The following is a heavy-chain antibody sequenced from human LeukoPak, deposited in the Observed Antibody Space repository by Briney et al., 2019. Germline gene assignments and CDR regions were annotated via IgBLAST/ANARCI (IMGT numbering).Heavy chain of an antibody. D-gene: IGHD3-16*02. V-gene: IGHV1-18*01. Sequence: ASVKVSCKASGYTFRSYGVSWIRQAPGQGLEWMGSISIYNGNTKYAENFQGRVTMTTDTSTSTAYMELSLRSDDTAMYYCARDQYDSVWGSYRSYFDFWGQGTLVTVSS. CDR1: GYTFRSYG. CDR2: ISIYNGNT. CDR3: ARDQYDSVWGSYRSYFDF. J-gene: IGHJ4*02.